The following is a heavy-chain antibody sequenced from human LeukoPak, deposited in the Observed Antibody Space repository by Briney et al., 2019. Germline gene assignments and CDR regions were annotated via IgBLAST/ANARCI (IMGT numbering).Heavy chain of an antibody. CDR3: AKAGAEGYFDWLFGLNYYYGMDV. V-gene: IGHV3-23*01. J-gene: IGHJ6*02. D-gene: IGHD3-9*01. CDR2: ISGSGGST. Sequence: GGSLRLPCAASGFTFSSYAMSWARQAPGKGLEWVSAISGSGGSTYYADSVKGRFTISRDNSKNTLYLQMNSLRAEDTAVYYCAKAGAEGYFDWLFGLNYYYGMDVWGQGTTVTVSS. CDR1: GFTFSSYA.